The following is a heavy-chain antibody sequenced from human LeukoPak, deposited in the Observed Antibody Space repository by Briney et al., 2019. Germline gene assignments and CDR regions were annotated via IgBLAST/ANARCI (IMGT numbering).Heavy chain of an antibody. CDR3: AKDRKAATPDSFDY. V-gene: IGHV3-9*01. D-gene: IGHD2-15*01. CDR2: ISWNSGSI. Sequence: GRSLRLSCAASGFTFDDYAMHWVRQAPGKGLEWVSGISWNSGSIGYADSVKGRFTISRDNAKNSLYLQMNSLRVEDTAFYYCAKDRKAATPDSFDYWGQGTLVTVSS. J-gene: IGHJ4*02. CDR1: GFTFDDYA.